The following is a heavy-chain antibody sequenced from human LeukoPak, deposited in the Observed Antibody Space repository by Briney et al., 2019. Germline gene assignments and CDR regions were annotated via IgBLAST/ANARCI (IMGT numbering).Heavy chain of an antibody. D-gene: IGHD1-26*01. Sequence: PGGSLRLSCAASGFTFSSYGMHWVRQAPGKGLEWVAVISYDGSNKYYADSVKGRFAISRDNSKNTLYLQMNSQRAEDTAVYYCAKGSSYYPFDYWGQGTLVTVSS. CDR2: ISYDGSNK. CDR1: GFTFSSYG. V-gene: IGHV3-30*18. CDR3: AKGSSYYPFDY. J-gene: IGHJ4*02.